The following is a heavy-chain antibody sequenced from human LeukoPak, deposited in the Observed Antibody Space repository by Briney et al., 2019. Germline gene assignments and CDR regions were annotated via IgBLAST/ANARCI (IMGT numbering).Heavy chain of an antibody. V-gene: IGHV3-30-3*01. D-gene: IGHD1-26*01. Sequence: GGSLRLSCAASGFTFSSYAMSWVRQAPGKGLEWVAVIIFDGSIEYYADSVKGRFTVSRDNSKTTLYLQMNSLRAEDTALYYCARDVTGSYTFDYWGQGTLVTVSS. CDR1: GFTFSSYA. J-gene: IGHJ4*02. CDR3: ARDVTGSYTFDY. CDR2: IIFDGSIE.